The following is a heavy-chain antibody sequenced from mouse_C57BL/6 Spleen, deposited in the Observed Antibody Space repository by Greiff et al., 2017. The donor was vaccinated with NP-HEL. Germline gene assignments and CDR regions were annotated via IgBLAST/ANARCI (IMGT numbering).Heavy chain of an antibody. CDR3: ARDSPSYAMDY. Sequence: ESGPGLVKPSQSLSLTCSVTGYSITSGYYWNWIRQFPGNKLEWMGYISYDGSNNYNPSLKNRISITRDTSKNQFFLKLNSVTTEDTATYYCARDSPSYAMDYWGQGASVTVSS. V-gene: IGHV3-6*01. J-gene: IGHJ4*01. D-gene: IGHD6-1*01. CDR1: GYSITSGYY. CDR2: ISYDGSN.